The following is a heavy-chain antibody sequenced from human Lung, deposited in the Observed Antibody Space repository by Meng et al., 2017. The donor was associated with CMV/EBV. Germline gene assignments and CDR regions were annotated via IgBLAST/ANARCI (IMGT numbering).Heavy chain of an antibody. CDR3: ARDIAVAAADY. CDR2: ISSSGSII. D-gene: IGHD6-13*01. V-gene: IGHV3-48*03. CDR1: GFTFSSYE. J-gene: IGHJ4*02. Sequence: SCAASGFTFSSYEMNWVRQAPGKGPEWVSYISSSGSIIYYADSVKGRFTVSRDNAENSLYLQMNSLRAEDTAVYYCARDIAVAAADYWGQGTLVTVSS.